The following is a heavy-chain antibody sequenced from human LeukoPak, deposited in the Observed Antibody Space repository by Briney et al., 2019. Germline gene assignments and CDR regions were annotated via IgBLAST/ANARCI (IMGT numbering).Heavy chain of an antibody. CDR2: VSVDNGNT. V-gene: IGHV1-18*01. Sequence: ASVKVSCKASGYTFINHAISWVRQAPGQGLEWMGWVSVDNGNTHYAQKVQGRVTMTRDTSTSTAYMELSSLRSGDTAVYYCAKDSSAWSLDYWGQGTLVTVSS. CDR1: GYTFINHA. D-gene: IGHD6-19*01. CDR3: AKDSSAWSLDY. J-gene: IGHJ4*02.